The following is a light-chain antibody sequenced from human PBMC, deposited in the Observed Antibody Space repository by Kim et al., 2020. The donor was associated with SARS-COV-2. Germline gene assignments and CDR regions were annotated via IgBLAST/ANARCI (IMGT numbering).Light chain of an antibody. Sequence: APGKTARITCGGNNIGSKSVHWYQQKPGQAPVLVIYYDSDRPSGIPERFSGSNSGNTATLTLSRVEAGDEADYYCQVWDSSSDHRVFGGGTQLTVL. V-gene: IGLV3-21*04. CDR2: YDS. J-gene: IGLJ3*02. CDR1: NIGSKS. CDR3: QVWDSSSDHRV.